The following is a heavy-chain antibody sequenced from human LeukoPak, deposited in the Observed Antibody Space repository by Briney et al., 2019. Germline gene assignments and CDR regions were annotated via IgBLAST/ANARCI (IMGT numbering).Heavy chain of an antibody. V-gene: IGHV3-21*01. CDR3: ARRSSWIDAFDI. CDR2: ISSSSSYI. Sequence: GGSLRLSCAASGFTFSSYSMNWVRQDPGKGLEWVASISSSSSYIYYADSVKGRFTISRDNAKNSLNLQMNSLRAEDTAVYYCARRSSWIDAFDIWGQGTIVTVSS. CDR1: GFTFSSYS. J-gene: IGHJ3*02. D-gene: IGHD6-13*01.